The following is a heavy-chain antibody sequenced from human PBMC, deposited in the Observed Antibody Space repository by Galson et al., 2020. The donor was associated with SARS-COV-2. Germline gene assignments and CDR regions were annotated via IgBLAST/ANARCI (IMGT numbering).Heavy chain of an antibody. CDR1: GFTFGDYA. CDR3: TRGSSGWSLYYYYYYMDV. D-gene: IGHD6-19*01. Sequence: GESLKISCTASGFTFGDYAMSWFRQAPGKGLEWVGFIRSKAYGGTTEYAASVKGRFTISRDDSKSIAYLQMNSLKTEDTAVYYCTRGSSGWSLYYYYYYMDVWGKGTTVTVSS. CDR2: IRSKAYGGTT. V-gene: IGHV3-49*03. J-gene: IGHJ6*03.